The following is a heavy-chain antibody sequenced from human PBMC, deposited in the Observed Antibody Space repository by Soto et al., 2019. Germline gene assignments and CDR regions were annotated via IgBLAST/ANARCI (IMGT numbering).Heavy chain of an antibody. D-gene: IGHD5-18*01. CDR1: GFTFDDHT. Sequence: LRLSCAASGFTFDDHTLHWVRQAPGKGLEWVSLISWDGGSAYYADSVKGRFTISRDNTKDSLYLQMNSLRTDDTALYYCVKDGTVDGYVGAFDIRGQGTMVTVSS. CDR2: ISWDGGSA. J-gene: IGHJ3*02. V-gene: IGHV3-43*01. CDR3: VKDGTVDGYVGAFDI.